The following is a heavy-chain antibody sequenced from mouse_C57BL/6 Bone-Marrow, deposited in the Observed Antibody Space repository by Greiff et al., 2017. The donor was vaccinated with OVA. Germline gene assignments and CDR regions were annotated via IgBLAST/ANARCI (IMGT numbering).Heavy chain of an antibody. D-gene: IGHD1-1*01. CDR1: GFNIKDDY. J-gene: IGHJ1*03. CDR3: TTRSSPWYFDV. CDR2: IDPENGDT. V-gene: IGHV14-4*01. Sequence: EVMLVESGAELVRPGASVKLSCTASGFNIKDDYMHWVKQRPEQGLEWIGWIDPENGDTEYASKFQGKATITADTSSNTAYLQLSSLTSEDTAVYYCTTRSSPWYFDVWGTGTTVTVSS.